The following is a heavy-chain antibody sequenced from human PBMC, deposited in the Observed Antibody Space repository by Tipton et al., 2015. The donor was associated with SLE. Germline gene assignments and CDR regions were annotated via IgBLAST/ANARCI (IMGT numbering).Heavy chain of an antibody. J-gene: IGHJ6*02. D-gene: IGHD3-10*01. CDR1: GGSISSSSYY. Sequence: LRLSCTVSGGSISSSSYYWSWIRQPPGKGLEWIGEINHSGSTNYNPSLKSRVTISVDTSKNQFSLKLSSVTAADTAVYYCARGGGVYGMDVWGQGTTVTVSS. V-gene: IGHV4-39*07. CDR2: INHSGST. CDR3: ARGGGVYGMDV.